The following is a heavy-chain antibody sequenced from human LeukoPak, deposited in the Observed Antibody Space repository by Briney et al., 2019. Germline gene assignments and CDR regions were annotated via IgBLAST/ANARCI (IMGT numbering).Heavy chain of an antibody. CDR1: GGSFSGHY. D-gene: IGHD6-13*01. J-gene: IGHJ6*03. CDR3: ARGEAAAGPMDYMDV. CDR2: VNHSGST. V-gene: IGHV4-34*01. Sequence: PSETLSLTCAVYGGSFSGHYWSWIRQPPAKGLEWIGEVNHSGSTNYNPSLKSRVTMSVDTSKNQFSLKLSSVTAADTAVYYCARGEAAAGPMDYMDVWDTGATVTVSS.